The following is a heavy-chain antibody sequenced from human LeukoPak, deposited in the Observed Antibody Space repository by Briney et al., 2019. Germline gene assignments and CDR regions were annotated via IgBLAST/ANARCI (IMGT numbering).Heavy chain of an antibody. CDR2: VYYSGST. D-gene: IGHD3-3*01. V-gene: IGHV4-61*08. CDR1: GGSISSGGYY. Sequence: SQTLSLTCTVSGGSISSGGYYWSWIRQHPGKGLEWIGYVYYSGSTNYNPSLKSRVTISVDTSKNQFSLKLSSVTAADTAVYYCARDKGWSGHIKGDWFDPWGQGTLVTVSS. CDR3: ARDKGWSGHIKGDWFDP. J-gene: IGHJ5*02.